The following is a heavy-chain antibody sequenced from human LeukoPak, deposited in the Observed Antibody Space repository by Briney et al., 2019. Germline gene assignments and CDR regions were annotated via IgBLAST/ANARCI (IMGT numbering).Heavy chain of an antibody. CDR2: ISSSSSTI. CDR3: VRDRGGSSSH. Sequence: GGSLRLSCAASGFTFSSYSMNWVRQAPGKGLEWVSYISSSSSTIYYADSVKGRFTISRDNAKNSLYLQMNSLRADDTAVYYCVRDRGGSSSHWGQGTLVTVSS. J-gene: IGHJ4*02. V-gene: IGHV3-48*01. D-gene: IGHD6-6*01. CDR1: GFTFSSYS.